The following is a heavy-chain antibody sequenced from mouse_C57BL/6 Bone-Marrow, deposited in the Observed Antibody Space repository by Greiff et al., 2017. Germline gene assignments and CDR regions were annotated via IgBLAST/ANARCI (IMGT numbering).Heavy chain of an antibody. D-gene: IGHD1-1*01. CDR1: GYTFTSYG. CDR3: ASDGLLRGYFDV. Sequence: QVQLQQSGAELARPGASVKLSCKASGYTFTSYGISWVKQRTGQGLEWIGEIYPRSGNTYYNEKFKGKATLTADKSSSTAHMELRSLTSEDSAVYFCASDGLLRGYFDVWGTGTTVTVAS. J-gene: IGHJ1*03. V-gene: IGHV1-81*01. CDR2: IYPRSGNT.